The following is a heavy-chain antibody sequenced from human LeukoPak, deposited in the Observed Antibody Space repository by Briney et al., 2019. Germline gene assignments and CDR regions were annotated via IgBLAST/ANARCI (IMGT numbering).Heavy chain of an antibody. CDR2: ISGSGGST. D-gene: IGHD2-2*01. J-gene: IGHJ4*02. Sequence: GGSLRLSCAASEFTFSSYAMSWVRQAPGKGLEWVSAISGSGGSTYYADSVKGRFTISRDNSKNTLYLQMNSLRAEDTAVYYCWRYCSSNSCPPHTDYWGQGTLVTVSS. CDR1: EFTFSSYA. CDR3: WRYCSSNSCPPHTDY. V-gene: IGHV3-23*01.